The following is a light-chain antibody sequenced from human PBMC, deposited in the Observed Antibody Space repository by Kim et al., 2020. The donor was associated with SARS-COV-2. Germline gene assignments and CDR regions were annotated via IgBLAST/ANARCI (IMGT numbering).Light chain of an antibody. CDR2: DVS. CDR1: SRYVGGYTY. J-gene: IGLJ1*01. V-gene: IGLV2-14*03. CDR3: SSYTSTNTHV. Sequence: GQSIALTCTGTSRYVGGYTYVSWYQQHPGKAPKFLIYDVSFRASGVSDRFSGSKSGNTASLTISGLQSEDEADYYCSSYTSTNTHVFGTGTKVTVL.